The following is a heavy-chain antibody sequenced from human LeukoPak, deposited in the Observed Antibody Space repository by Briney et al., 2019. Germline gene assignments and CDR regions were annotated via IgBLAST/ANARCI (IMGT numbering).Heavy chain of an antibody. D-gene: IGHD1-26*01. V-gene: IGHV3-23*01. Sequence: GGSLRLSCAASGFTFSSYAMSWVRQVPGKGLEWVSVISGSGDNTYYADSVKGRFTISRDNSKNMLYLQMNSLRAEDTAVYYCAKDAIVGATSYSYWGQGTLVTVSS. CDR2: ISGSGDNT. CDR3: AKDAIVGATSYSY. CDR1: GFTFSSYA. J-gene: IGHJ4*02.